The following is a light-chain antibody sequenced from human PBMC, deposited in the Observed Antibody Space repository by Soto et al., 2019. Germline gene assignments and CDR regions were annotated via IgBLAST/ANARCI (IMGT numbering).Light chain of an antibody. Sequence: ENVLTQSPATLSLSPGERATLACRATQSVSNYVAWYQQKPGQAPRLLIHDASNSAHGIPARFSGSGSGSDFTLTISSLEPEDFPVYYCEQRSNWLFGGGTKVDIK. CDR3: EQRSNWL. CDR2: DAS. J-gene: IGKJ3*01. V-gene: IGKV3-11*01. CDR1: QSVSNY.